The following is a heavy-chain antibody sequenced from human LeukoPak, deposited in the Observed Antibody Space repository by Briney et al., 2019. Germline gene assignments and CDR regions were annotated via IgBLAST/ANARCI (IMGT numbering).Heavy chain of an antibody. V-gene: IGHV4-59*01. Sequence: PSETLSLTCTVSGGSIGSYYWSWIRQPPGKGLEWIGYIYYSGSTNYNPSLKSRVTISVDTSKNQFSLKLSSVTAADTAVYYCARHILVVPAATFDYWGQGTLVTVSS. J-gene: IGHJ4*02. CDR3: ARHILVVPAATFDY. CDR2: IYYSGST. CDR1: GGSIGSYY. D-gene: IGHD2-2*01.